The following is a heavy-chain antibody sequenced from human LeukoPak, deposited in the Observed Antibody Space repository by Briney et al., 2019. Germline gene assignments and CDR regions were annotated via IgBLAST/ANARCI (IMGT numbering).Heavy chain of an antibody. V-gene: IGHV4-31*03. Sequence: SQTLSLTCTVSGGSISSGSYYWSWIRQHPGKGLEWIGYIYYSGSTYYNPSLKSRVTISVDTSKNQFSLKLSSVTAADTAVYYCARVCRDGYNCGDYWGQGTLVTVSS. CDR2: IYYSGST. CDR1: GGSISSGSYY. J-gene: IGHJ4*02. CDR3: ARVCRDGYNCGDY. D-gene: IGHD5-24*01.